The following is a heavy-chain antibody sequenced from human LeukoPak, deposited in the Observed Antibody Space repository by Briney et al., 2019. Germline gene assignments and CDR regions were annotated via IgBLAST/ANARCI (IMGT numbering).Heavy chain of an antibody. D-gene: IGHD3-22*01. CDR2: FDPEDGET. Sequence: ASVKVSCEVSGYTLTELSMHWVRQPPAKGLEWMGGFDPEDGETNYAQKFQGRVTMTADTSTDTAYMELSSLRSEDTAVYYCATVSRITMIVVAQASLDYWGQGTLVTVSS. CDR1: GYTLTELS. J-gene: IGHJ4*02. CDR3: ATVSRITMIVVAQASLDY. V-gene: IGHV1-24*01.